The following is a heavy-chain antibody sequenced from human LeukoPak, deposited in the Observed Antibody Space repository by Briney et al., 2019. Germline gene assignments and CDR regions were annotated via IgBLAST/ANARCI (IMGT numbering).Heavy chain of an antibody. V-gene: IGHV3-23*01. J-gene: IGHJ4*02. CDR3: ASYSGFFDY. CDR1: GFTFSSYA. Sequence: QPGGSLGLSCAASGFTFSSYAMSWVRQAPGKGLEWVSVISDSGGSTYYADSVKGRFTISRDNSKNTLYLQMNSLRAEDTAVYYCASYSGFFDYWGQGTLVTVSS. D-gene: IGHD2-15*01. CDR2: ISDSGGST.